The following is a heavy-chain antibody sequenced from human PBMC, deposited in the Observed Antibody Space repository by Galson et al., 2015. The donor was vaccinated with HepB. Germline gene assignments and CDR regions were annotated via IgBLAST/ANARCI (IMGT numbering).Heavy chain of an antibody. Sequence: SLRLSCAASGFTFSSFAMSWVRQAPGKGLEWISGIGRRGDTTHYADSVKGRFTISRDNSDNTLFVQMNSLRAEDTAVYYCAKDRSGTFFAPTFDFWGHGALVTVSS. D-gene: IGHD1-26*01. V-gene: IGHV3-23*01. CDR3: AKDRSGTFFAPTFDF. CDR1: GFTFSSFA. J-gene: IGHJ4*01. CDR2: IGRRGDTT.